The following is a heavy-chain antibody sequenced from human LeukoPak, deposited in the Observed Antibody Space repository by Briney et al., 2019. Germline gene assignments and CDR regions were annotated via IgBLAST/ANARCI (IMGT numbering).Heavy chain of an antibody. V-gene: IGHV4-4*07. J-gene: IGHJ4*02. CDR1: GASISSYY. D-gene: IGHD6-13*01. Sequence: PSETLSLTCTVSGASISSYYWSWVRQPAGEGLEWIGRIITSGSTNYKPSLKSRVTMSVDTSKNQFSLKLTSVTAADTAVYYCARHPGIAAAGTKDGWLDYWGQGTLVTVPS. CDR3: ARHPGIAAAGTKDGWLDY. CDR2: IITSGST.